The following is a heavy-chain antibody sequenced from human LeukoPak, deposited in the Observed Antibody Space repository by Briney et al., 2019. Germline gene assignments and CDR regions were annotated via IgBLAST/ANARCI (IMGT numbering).Heavy chain of an antibody. J-gene: IGHJ4*02. CDR2: ISGSGGST. CDR1: GFTFSSYA. CDR3: AKDHCSGGSCYSFDY. Sequence: GRTLRLSCAASGFTFSSYAMSWVREAPGKGLEWVSAISGSGGSTYYAGSVKGRFTISRDNSKNTLYLQMNSLRAEDTAVYYCAKDHCSGGSCYSFDYWGQGTLVTVSS. D-gene: IGHD2-15*01. V-gene: IGHV3-23*01.